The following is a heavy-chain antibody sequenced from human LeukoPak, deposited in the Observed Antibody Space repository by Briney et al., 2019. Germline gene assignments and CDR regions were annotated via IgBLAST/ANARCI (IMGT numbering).Heavy chain of an antibody. D-gene: IGHD3-3*01. Sequence: SETLSLTCTVSGGSISSSSYYWGWIRQPPGKGLEWIGSIYYSGSTYYNPSLKSRVTISVDTSKNQFSLKLSSVTAADTAVFYCARGVGYDFWSGYGYYYYYYMDVWGKGTTVTVSS. V-gene: IGHV4-39*07. CDR2: IYYSGST. CDR3: ARGVGYDFWSGYGYYYYYYMDV. J-gene: IGHJ6*03. CDR1: GGSISSSSYY.